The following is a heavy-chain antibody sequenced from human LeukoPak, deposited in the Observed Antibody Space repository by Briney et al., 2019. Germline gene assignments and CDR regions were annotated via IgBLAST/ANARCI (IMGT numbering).Heavy chain of an antibody. Sequence: GGPLRLSCAASGSTFSSYAMHWVRQAPGKGLEWVAVISYDGSNKYYADSVKGRFTISRDNSKNTLYLQMNSLRAEDTAVYYCASITFDYWGQGTLVTVSS. CDR1: GSTFSSYA. CDR2: ISYDGSNK. CDR3: ASITFDY. V-gene: IGHV3-30*04. J-gene: IGHJ4*02. D-gene: IGHD3-10*01.